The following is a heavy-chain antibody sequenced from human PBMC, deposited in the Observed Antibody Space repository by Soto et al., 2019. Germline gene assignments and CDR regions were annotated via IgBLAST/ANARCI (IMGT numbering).Heavy chain of an antibody. CDR3: ARGGDLSGHYDY. V-gene: IGHV1-2*04. Sequence: QVQLVQSGAEVKKPGASVKVSCKASGYTFTGYYMHWVRQAPGQGLEWMGWINPNSGGTNYAQKLQGWVSENGETSINTDYMELSRLRTDDTSGYYCARGGDLSGHYDYWGQGTLVTVSS. CDR2: INPNSGGT. J-gene: IGHJ4*02. D-gene: IGHD5-12*01. CDR1: GYTFTGYY.